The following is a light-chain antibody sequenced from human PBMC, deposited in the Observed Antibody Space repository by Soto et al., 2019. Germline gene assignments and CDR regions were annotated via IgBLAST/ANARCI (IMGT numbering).Light chain of an antibody. CDR3: QQYNNWPPWIT. J-gene: IGKJ4*01. CDR2: GAS. CDR1: QSVSSN. V-gene: IGKV3-15*01. Sequence: EIVMTQSPATLSVSPGERATLSCRASQSVSSNLAWYQQKPGQAPRLLIYGASTRATGIPARFSGSGSGTEFTLTISSLQSEDFAVYYCQQYNNWPPWITFGGRTKVEIK.